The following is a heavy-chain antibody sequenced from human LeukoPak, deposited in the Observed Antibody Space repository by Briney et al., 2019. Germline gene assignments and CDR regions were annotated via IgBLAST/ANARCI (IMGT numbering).Heavy chain of an antibody. CDR1: AYTFTDYY. V-gene: IGHV1-2*02. J-gene: IGHJ4*02. CDR3: ARGHDNTGYNYFDY. Sequence: ASVTVSFTSSAYTFTDYYIHWVRQAPGQGLERMGWINPYSGGTNYAQKFQGRVTMTRATSIATTYMDLSCLMSDDTAVYYCARGHDNTGYNYFDYWGQGTLVTVSS. CDR2: INPYSGGT. D-gene: IGHD3-9*01.